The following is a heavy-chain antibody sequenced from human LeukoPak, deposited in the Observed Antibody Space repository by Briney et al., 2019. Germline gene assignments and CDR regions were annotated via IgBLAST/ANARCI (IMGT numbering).Heavy chain of an antibody. J-gene: IGHJ4*02. CDR2: IYYSGST. Sequence: PSETLSLTCTVSGGSISSYYWSWIRQPPGQGLEWIGYIYYSGSTNYNPYPKSRVTISVDTSKNQFSLKLSSVSAADTAVYYCARGADSSGYYSIFYFDYWGQGTLVTVSS. CDR1: GGSISSYY. V-gene: IGHV4-59*01. D-gene: IGHD3-22*01. CDR3: ARGADSSGYYSIFYFDY.